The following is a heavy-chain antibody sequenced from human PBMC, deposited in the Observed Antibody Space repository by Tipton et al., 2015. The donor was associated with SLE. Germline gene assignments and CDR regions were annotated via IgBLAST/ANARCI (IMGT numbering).Heavy chain of an antibody. CDR2: INSDGSST. Sequence: SLRLSCAASGFTFSSYWMHWVRQAPGKGLVWVSRINSDGSSTSYADSVKGRFTISRDNAKNTLYLQMNSLRAEDTAVYYCARDGDDSSGYWNYWGQGTLVTVSS. V-gene: IGHV3-74*01. CDR1: GFTFSSYW. J-gene: IGHJ4*02. CDR3: ARDGDDSSGYWNY. D-gene: IGHD3-22*01.